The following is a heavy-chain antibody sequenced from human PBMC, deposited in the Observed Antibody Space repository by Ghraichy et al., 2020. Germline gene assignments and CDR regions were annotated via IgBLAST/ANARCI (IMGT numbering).Heavy chain of an antibody. V-gene: IGHV3-23*01. CDR2: ISGSGGNT. Sequence: GGSLRLSCTASGFTFRSYAMTWVRQAPGKGLEWVSGISGSGGNTYYADSVKGLFTISRGNSKNTLYLQMNSLKAEDTAVYYCAKADLRGSYFDLWGQGTLVTVSP. D-gene: IGHD1-26*01. CDR1: GFTFRSYA. CDR3: AKADLRGSYFDL. J-gene: IGHJ4*02.